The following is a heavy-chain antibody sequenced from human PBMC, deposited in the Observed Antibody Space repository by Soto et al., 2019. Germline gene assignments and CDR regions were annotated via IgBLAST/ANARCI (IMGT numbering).Heavy chain of an antibody. CDR1: GDYISGGCA. J-gene: IGHJ4*02. Sequence: QLQLQESGSGLVKPSQTLSLTCVVSGDYISGGCAWSGIRQPPGEGLEWIGYIYHSGNTNYNPSLKSRVTISLDKAKNQFSLRLISVTAADTAVYFCASAGASGTNPFDYWGQGTLVTV. CDR3: ASAGASGTNPFDY. CDR2: IYHSGNT. D-gene: IGHD3-10*01. V-gene: IGHV4-30-2*01.